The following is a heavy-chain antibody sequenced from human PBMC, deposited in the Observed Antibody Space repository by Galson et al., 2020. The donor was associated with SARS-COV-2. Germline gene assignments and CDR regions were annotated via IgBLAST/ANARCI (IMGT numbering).Heavy chain of an antibody. CDR3: AKAQWSSSRYYFDY. J-gene: IGHJ4*02. V-gene: IGHV4-39*07. D-gene: IGHD6-13*01. Sequence: SETLSLTCTVSGGSISTIDYYWAWIRQPPGKGLEWIGSMYYTGTTYYNPSLKSRVAISLDKSKNQFSLRVNSMTAADTAVYFCAKAQWSSSRYYFDYWGQGTLVTVSS. CDR1: GGSISTIDYY. CDR2: MYYTGTT.